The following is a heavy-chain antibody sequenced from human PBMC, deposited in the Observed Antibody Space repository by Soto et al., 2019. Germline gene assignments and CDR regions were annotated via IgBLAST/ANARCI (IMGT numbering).Heavy chain of an antibody. CDR3: ARVGSSGWYSEPPFPDY. CDR1: GFTFSSYG. V-gene: IGHV3-33*01. J-gene: IGHJ4*02. D-gene: IGHD6-19*01. Sequence: GGSLRLSCAASGFTFSSYGMHWVRQAPGKGLEWVAVIWYDGSNKYYADSVKGRFTISRDNSKNTLYLQMNSLRAEDTAVYYCARVGSSGWYSEPPFPDYWGQGTLVTVSS. CDR2: IWYDGSNK.